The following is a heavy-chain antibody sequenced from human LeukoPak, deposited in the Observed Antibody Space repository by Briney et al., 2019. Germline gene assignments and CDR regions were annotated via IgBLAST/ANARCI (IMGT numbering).Heavy chain of an antibody. Sequence: GGSLRLSCAASGFTFSSYAMSWVRQAPGKGLEWVSSISGSGGSTYYADSVKGRFTISRDNSKSTLFLQMNSLRAEDTAVYYCAKVSTSGIRQWLYSFDHWGQGTLVTVSS. V-gene: IGHV3-23*01. CDR3: AKVSTSGIRQWLYSFDH. CDR2: ISGSGGST. J-gene: IGHJ4*02. D-gene: IGHD5-18*01. CDR1: GFTFSSYA.